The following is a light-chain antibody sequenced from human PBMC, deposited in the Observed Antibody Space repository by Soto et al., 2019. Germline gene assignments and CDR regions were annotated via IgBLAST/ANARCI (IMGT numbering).Light chain of an antibody. CDR3: QQYNSYPVT. CDR1: QSISSR. V-gene: IGKV1-5*01. Sequence: DIQMTQSPSTLSASVGDGVTLSCRASQSISSRLAWYQQRPGRAPEVLIYDASSLESGVPSRFSGSGSGTEFTLTISSLQPDDFATYYCQQYNSYPVTFGGGTKVEIK. CDR2: DAS. J-gene: IGKJ4*01.